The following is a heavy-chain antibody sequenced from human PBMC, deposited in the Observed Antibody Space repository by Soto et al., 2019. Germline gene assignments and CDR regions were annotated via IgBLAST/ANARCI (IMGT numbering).Heavy chain of an antibody. CDR2: IYHSGST. J-gene: IGHJ4*01. D-gene: IGHD6-6*01. CDR3: ARSSIAARPFDY. CDR1: GGSISSGGYS. Sequence: QLQLQESGSGLVKPSQTLSLTCAVSGGSISSGGYSWSWIRQPPGKGLEWIGYIYHSGSTYYNPSLKSRVTISVDRSKNQFSLKLSSVTAADTAVYYCARSSIAARPFDYWGHGTLVTVSS. V-gene: IGHV4-30-2*01.